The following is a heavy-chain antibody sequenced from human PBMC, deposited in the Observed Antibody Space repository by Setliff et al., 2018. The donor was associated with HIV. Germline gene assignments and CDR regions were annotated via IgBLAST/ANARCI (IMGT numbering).Heavy chain of an antibody. J-gene: IGHJ1*01. Sequence: VGSLRLSCAASGFTFSSYSMNWVRQAPGKGLEWVSYISSSSSTIYYADSVKGRFTISRDNAKNSLYLQMNSLRAEDTAVYYCAKGPPGLRYCSSTSCSSSGYFQHWGQGTLVTVSS. CDR1: GFTFSSYS. CDR2: ISSSSSTI. D-gene: IGHD2-2*01. V-gene: IGHV3-48*01. CDR3: AKGPPGLRYCSSTSCSSSGYFQH.